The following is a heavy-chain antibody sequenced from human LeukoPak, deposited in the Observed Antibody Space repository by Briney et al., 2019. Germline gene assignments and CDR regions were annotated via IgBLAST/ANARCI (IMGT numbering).Heavy chain of an antibody. CDR1: GFTFSSYS. V-gene: IGHV3-30*18. CDR2: ISYDGSNK. D-gene: IGHD3-10*01. J-gene: IGHJ4*02. Sequence: AGGSLRLSCAASGFTFSSYSMNWVRQAPGKGLEWVAVISYDGSNKYYADSVKGRFTISRDNSKNTLYLQMNSLRAEDTAVYYCAKVAVEYYYGSGSFDYWGQGTLVTVSS. CDR3: AKVAVEYYYGSGSFDY.